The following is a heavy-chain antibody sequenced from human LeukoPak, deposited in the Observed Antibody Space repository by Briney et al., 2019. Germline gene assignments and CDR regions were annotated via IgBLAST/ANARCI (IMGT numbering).Heavy chain of an antibody. CDR1: GGSISSGSYY. Sequence: PSQTLSLTCTVSGGSISSGSYYWSWIRQPPGKGLEWIGYIYYSGSTNYNPSLKSRVTISVDTSKNQFSLKLSSVTAADTAVYYCARAPRRGQQLFDYWGQGTLVTVSS. D-gene: IGHD6-13*01. CDR2: IYYSGST. J-gene: IGHJ4*02. CDR3: ARAPRRGQQLFDY. V-gene: IGHV4-61*01.